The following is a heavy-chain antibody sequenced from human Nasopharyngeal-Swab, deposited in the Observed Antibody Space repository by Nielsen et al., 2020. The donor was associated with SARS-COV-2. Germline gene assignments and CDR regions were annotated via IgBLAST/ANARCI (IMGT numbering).Heavy chain of an antibody. D-gene: IGHD3-16*01. V-gene: IGHV1-18*01. CDR2: ISPYNDYT. CDR1: GYTFSSHG. CDR3: ARELGVGLFDY. J-gene: IGHJ4*02. Sequence: ASVQVSCKTSGYTFSSHGIACVRQAPAQGLEWLGWISPYNDYTHYAQKFQGSVTMTSDTSTSTAYLELRSLTSDDTAVYYCARELGVGLFDYWGQGTLVTVSS.